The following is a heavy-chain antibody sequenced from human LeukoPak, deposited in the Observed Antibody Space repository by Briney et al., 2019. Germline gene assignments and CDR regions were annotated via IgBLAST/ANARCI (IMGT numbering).Heavy chain of an antibody. CDR1: GFTFSSYA. J-gene: IGHJ3*02. CDR3: AKDDYCTNGVCLDAFDI. Sequence: GGSLRLSCAASGFTFSSYAMSWVRQAPGKGLEWVSAISGSGGSTYYADSVKGRFTISRDNSKNTLYLQMNSPRAEDTAVYYCAKDDYCTNGVCLDAFDIWGQGTMVTVSS. D-gene: IGHD2-8*01. V-gene: IGHV3-23*01. CDR2: ISGSGGST.